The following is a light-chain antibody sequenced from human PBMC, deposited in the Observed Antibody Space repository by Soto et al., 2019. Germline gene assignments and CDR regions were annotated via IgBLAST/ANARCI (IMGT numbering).Light chain of an antibody. Sequence: EIVLTQSPGTLSLSPGERATLSCRASQSVSSSYLAWYQQKPGQAPRLLIYGASSRATGIPDWFSASGSGTAFTLTISRLEPEDFAVYYCQQYGSSQYTYSQGTKLEIK. CDR1: QSVSSSY. V-gene: IGKV3-20*01. CDR2: GAS. CDR3: QQYGSSQYT. J-gene: IGKJ2*01.